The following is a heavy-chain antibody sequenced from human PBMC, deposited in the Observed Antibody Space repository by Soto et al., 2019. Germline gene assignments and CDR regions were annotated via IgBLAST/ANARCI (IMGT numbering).Heavy chain of an antibody. J-gene: IGHJ4*02. CDR1: GFTFSSYD. Sequence: EVQLVESGGGLVQPGGSLRLSCAASGFTFSSYDMHWVRQATGKGLEWVSAIGTAGDTYYPGSVKGRFTISRENAKNSLYLQMNSLRAGDTAVYYCARAITGPTNFDYWGQGTLVTVSS. V-gene: IGHV3-13*01. D-gene: IGHD1-20*01. CDR2: IGTAGDT. CDR3: ARAITGPTNFDY.